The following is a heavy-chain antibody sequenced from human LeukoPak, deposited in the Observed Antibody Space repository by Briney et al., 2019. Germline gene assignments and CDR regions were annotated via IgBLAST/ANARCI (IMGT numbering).Heavy chain of an antibody. CDR2: IRYGGSDK. CDR1: GFTFSTSG. V-gene: IGHV3-30*02. Sequence: PGGSLRLSCAASGFTFSTSGMHWVRQAPGKGLEWVALIRYGGSDKYYADSVRGRFTISRDNSKNTLYLQMNSLRGEDTAVYYCPSRGSSNGFDYWGQGTLVTVSS. D-gene: IGHD5-18*01. CDR3: PSRGSSNGFDY. J-gene: IGHJ4*02.